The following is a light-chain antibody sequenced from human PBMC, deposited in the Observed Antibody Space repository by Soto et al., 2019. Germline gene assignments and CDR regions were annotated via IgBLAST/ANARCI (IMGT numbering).Light chain of an antibody. CDR3: HQYDHWPQT. Sequence: EIVMTQSPATLSVSPGERATLSCRASQSVSSYLAWYQQKPGQAPRLLIHGASTRAPGIPARFSGSGSGTDFTLTISSLQSEDFAVYYCHQYDHWPQTFGQGTKVDIK. CDR1: QSVSSY. V-gene: IGKV3-15*01. J-gene: IGKJ1*01. CDR2: GAS.